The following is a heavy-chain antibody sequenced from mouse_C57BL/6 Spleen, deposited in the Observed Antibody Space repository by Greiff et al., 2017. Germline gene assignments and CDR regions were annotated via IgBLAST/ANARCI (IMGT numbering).Heavy chain of an antibody. Sequence: QVQLQQPGAELVKPGASVKLSCKASGYTFTSYWMHWVKQRPGQGLEWIGMIHPNSGSTNYNEKFKSKATLTVDKSSSTAYMQLSSLTSEDSAVYYCARWGYYGSSHFDYWGQGTTLTVSS. J-gene: IGHJ2*01. CDR1: GYTFTSYW. CDR2: IHPNSGST. CDR3: ARWGYYGSSHFDY. V-gene: IGHV1-64*01. D-gene: IGHD1-1*01.